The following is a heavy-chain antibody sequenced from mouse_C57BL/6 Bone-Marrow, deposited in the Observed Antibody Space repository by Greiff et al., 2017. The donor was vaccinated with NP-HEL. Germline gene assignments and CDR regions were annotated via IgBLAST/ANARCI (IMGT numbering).Heavy chain of an antibody. D-gene: IGHD1-1*01. CDR1: GYTFTSYW. Sequence: QVQLQQSGAELVRPGTSVKLSCKASGYTFTSYWMHWVKQRPGQGLEWIGVIDPSDSYTNYNQKFKGKATLTVDTSSSTAYMQLSSLTSEDSAVYYCALYYYGSSPYAMDYWGQGTSVTVSS. J-gene: IGHJ4*01. CDR2: IDPSDSYT. CDR3: ALYYYGSSPYAMDY. V-gene: IGHV1-59*01.